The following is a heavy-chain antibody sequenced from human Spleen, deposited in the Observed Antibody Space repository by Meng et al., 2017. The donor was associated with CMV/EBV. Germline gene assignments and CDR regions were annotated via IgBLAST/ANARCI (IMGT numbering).Heavy chain of an antibody. CDR1: GGTFRSDG. CDR3: ARDSYTSLDY. D-gene: IGHD3-16*01. V-gene: IGHV1-69*11. J-gene: IGHJ4*02. Sequence: QVKLVQSGAEVKKSGSSVKVSCKASGGTFRSDGISWLRQAPGQGLEWMGGVVPLLGTANYAQNFQGRVTITADESTSTAYMELSSLRSEDTAVYYCARDSYTSLDYWGQGILVTVSS. CDR2: VVPLLGTA.